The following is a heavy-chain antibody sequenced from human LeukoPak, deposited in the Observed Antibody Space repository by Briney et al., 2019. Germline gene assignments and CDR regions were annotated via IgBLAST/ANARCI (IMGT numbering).Heavy chain of an antibody. CDR2: IIPIFGTA. D-gene: IGHD5-12*01. Sequence: ASVXXXCKASGGTFSSYAXSWVRQXPXXGXEXRGXIIPIFGTANYAQKFQGRVTITADESTSTAYMELSSLRSEDTAVYYCARDPIVATIPRYNWFDPWGQGTLVTVSS. CDR3: ARDPIVATIPRYNWFDP. CDR1: GGTFSSYA. J-gene: IGHJ5*02. V-gene: IGHV1-69*13.